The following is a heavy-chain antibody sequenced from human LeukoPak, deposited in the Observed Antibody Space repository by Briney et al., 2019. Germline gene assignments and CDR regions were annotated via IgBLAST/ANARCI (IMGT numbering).Heavy chain of an antibody. D-gene: IGHD5-12*01. CDR1: GFTFSSYW. V-gene: IGHV3-7*04. Sequence: PGGSLRLSCAASGFTFSSYWMSWVRQAPGKGLEWVANINQDGSEKYYVDSVKGRFTISRDNAKNSLYLQMNSLRAEDTAVFYCARVSFLTITTPDYWGQGTLVTVSS. CDR2: INQDGSEK. J-gene: IGHJ4*02. CDR3: ARVSFLTITTPDY.